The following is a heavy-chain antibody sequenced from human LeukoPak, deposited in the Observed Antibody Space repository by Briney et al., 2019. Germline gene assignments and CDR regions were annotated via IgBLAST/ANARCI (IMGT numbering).Heavy chain of an antibody. D-gene: IGHD6-19*01. CDR1: GFTLSSNA. J-gene: IGHJ4*02. CDR3: VKDTVAGTPTYYFDY. V-gene: IGHV3-64D*06. CDR2: ISSNGGST. Sequence: PGGSLRLSCSASGFTLSSNAMRWVRQARWKGLEYVLAISSNGGSTYYADSVKGRFTISRDNSKNTLDLQMSSLRAEDTAVYYCVKDTVAGTPTYYFDYWGQGTLVTVSS.